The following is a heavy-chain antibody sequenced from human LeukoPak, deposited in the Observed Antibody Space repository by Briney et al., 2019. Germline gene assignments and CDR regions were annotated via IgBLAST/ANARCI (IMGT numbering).Heavy chain of an antibody. CDR2: IRYDGSNK. Sequence: GGSLRLSCAASGFTFSSYGMHWVRQAPGKGLEWVAFIRYDGSNKYYADSVKGRFTISGDNSKNTLYLQMNSLRAEDTAVYYCAKDSSHMVRGVIIGDIDYWGQGTLVTVSS. CDR3: AKDSSHMVRGVIIGDIDY. J-gene: IGHJ4*02. V-gene: IGHV3-30*02. D-gene: IGHD3-10*01. CDR1: GFTFSSYG.